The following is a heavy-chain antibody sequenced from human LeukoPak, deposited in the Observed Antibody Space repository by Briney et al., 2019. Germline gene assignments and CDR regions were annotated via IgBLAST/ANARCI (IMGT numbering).Heavy chain of an antibody. CDR1: GFTFNTYG. V-gene: IGHV3-23*01. CDR3: AKNVREADWYYYYMDV. Sequence: GGTLRLSSAASGFTFNTYGMSWVRQAPGKGLRWVSAISGSGGNTSYADSVKGRFTISRDNSKNTLYLQMNSLRAEDTAVYYCAKNVREADWYYYYMDVWGKGTTVTVSS. CDR2: ISGSGGNT. J-gene: IGHJ6*03. D-gene: IGHD3-9*01.